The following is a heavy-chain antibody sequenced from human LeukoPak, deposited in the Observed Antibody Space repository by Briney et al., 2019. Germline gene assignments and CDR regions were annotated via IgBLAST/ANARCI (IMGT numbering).Heavy chain of an antibody. CDR1: GYTFTSYY. J-gene: IGHJ6*02. V-gene: IGHV1-46*01. CDR3: ARGLGHMVAKTHDFYYFGMDV. Sequence: GSVKVSCKASGYTFTSYYMHWVRQAPGQGLEWVGIISATGGSSNYAQKFQGIVTMTRDTSTSRVYMELSSLRSEDTAVYYCARGLGHMVAKTHDFYYFGMDVWGQGTTVTVS. D-gene: IGHD2-21*01. CDR2: ISATGGSS.